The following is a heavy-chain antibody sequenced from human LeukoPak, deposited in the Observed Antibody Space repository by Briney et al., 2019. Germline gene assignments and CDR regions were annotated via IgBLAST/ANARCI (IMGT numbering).Heavy chain of an antibody. D-gene: IGHD3-10*01. CDR3: ARGLWFGESPFDY. J-gene: IGHJ4*02. CDR1: GGSISSGGYS. Sequence: PSQTLSLTCAVSGGSISSGGYSWSWIRQPPGKGLEWIGYIYHSGSTYYNPSLKSRVTISVDRSKNQFSLKLSSVTAADTAVYYCARGLWFGESPFDYWGQGTLVTVSS. V-gene: IGHV4-30-2*01. CDR2: IYHSGST.